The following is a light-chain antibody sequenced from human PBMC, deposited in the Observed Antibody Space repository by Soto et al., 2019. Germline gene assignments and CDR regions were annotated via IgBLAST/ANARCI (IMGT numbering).Light chain of an antibody. CDR1: QSVSSY. J-gene: IGKJ1*01. CDR3: QQPGNLPPT. V-gene: IGKV3-11*01. Sequence: EIVLTQSPGTLSLSTGERATLSCRASQSVSSYLAWYQQKPGQAPRLLIYDASNRATGIPARFSGSGSGTDFTLTIISLEPEDFAVYYCQQPGNLPPTFGQGTKVAIK. CDR2: DAS.